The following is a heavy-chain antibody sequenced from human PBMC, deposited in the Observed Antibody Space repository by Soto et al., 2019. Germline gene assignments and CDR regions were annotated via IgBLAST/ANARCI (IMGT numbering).Heavy chain of an antibody. Sequence: GGSLRLSCTASGFTFINYAVHWVRQAPGKGLEWVAVISFDGSNKYSTDSVKGRFTISRDNSKNTLYLQMNSLRAEDTAVYYCARGTGIAVATFDYWGQGTLVTVSS. CDR3: ARGTGIAVATFDY. J-gene: IGHJ4*02. CDR2: ISFDGSNK. D-gene: IGHD6-19*01. CDR1: GFTFINYA. V-gene: IGHV3-30-3*01.